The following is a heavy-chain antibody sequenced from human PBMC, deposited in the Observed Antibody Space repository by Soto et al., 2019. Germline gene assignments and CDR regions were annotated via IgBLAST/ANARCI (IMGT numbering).Heavy chain of an antibody. J-gene: IGHJ6*02. D-gene: IGHD3-10*01. CDR2: ISAYNGNT. V-gene: IGHV1-18*01. Sequence: ASVKVSCKASGYTFTSYGISWVRQAPGQGLEWIGWISAYNGNTNYAQELQGRVTMTTDTSTITSYMEMRSLRSDDTAVYYCARVPLYGSGIFYYYYGMDVWGPGTTLTVSS. CDR1: GYTFTSYG. CDR3: ARVPLYGSGIFYYYYGMDV.